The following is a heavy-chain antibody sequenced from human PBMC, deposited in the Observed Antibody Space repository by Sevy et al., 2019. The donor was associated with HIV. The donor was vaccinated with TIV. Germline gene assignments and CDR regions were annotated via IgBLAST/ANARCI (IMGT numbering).Heavy chain of an antibody. CDR3: ARGRWLTYWYFDL. V-gene: IGHV3-23*01. CDR2: ITGNGETT. D-gene: IGHD2-15*01. J-gene: IGHJ2*01. Sequence: GGYLRLSCVASGFTFSNHAMACVRQAPGKGLEWVSGITGNGETTYYRDSVKGRFTISRDNSKNTLYLQMNSLRAEDTAVYYCARGRWLTYWYFDLWGRGTVVTVSS. CDR1: GFTFSNHA.